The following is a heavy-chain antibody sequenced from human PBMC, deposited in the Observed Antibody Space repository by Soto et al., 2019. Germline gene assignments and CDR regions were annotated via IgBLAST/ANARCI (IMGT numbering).Heavy chain of an antibody. J-gene: IGHJ4*02. CDR1: GYTLTELS. D-gene: IGHD2-21*01. Sequence: ASVKVSCKVSGYTLTELSMHWVRQAPGKGLEWMGGFDPGDGETIYAQKFQGRVTMTADTSTDTAYMELSSLRSEDTAVYYCATGIAVDYWGKGPLVTVS. CDR2: FDPGDGET. CDR3: ATGIAVDY. V-gene: IGHV1-24*01.